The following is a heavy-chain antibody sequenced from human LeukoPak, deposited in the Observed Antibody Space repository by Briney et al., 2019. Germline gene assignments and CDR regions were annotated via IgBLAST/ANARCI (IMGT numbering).Heavy chain of an antibody. J-gene: IGHJ4*02. CDR2: INSDGSST. D-gene: IGHD3-10*01. CDR3: ARDRMVRGVGGYYSDY. CDR1: GFTFSSYW. V-gene: IGHV3-74*01. Sequence: GGSLRLSCAASGFTFSSYWMHWVRQAPGKGLVWVSRINSDGSSTSYADSVKGRFTISRDNAKNTLYLQMNSLRAEDTAVYYCARDRMVRGVGGYYSDYWGQGTLVTVSS.